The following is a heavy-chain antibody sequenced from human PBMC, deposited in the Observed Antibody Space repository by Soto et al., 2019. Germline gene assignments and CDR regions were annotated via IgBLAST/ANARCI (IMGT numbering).Heavy chain of an antibody. J-gene: IGHJ5*02. D-gene: IGHD6-13*01. CDR2: TYHSGTT. CDR1: GDSINNSHW. Sequence: QVQLQESGPGLVQPSGTLSLTCAVSGDSINNSHWWSWVRQTPGKGLEWIGETYHSGTTNYIQSLKTRVTISIDKSKNQFSLKMNSVTAADTAVYYCAREVNSSQPRGPDWFDPWGQGTLVTVSS. CDR3: AREVNSSQPRGPDWFDP. V-gene: IGHV4-4*02.